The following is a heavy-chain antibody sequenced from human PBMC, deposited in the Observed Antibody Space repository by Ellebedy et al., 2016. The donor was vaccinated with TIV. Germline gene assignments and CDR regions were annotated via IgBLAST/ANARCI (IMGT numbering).Heavy chain of an antibody. CDR3: ATDGSYGDYLSPAHASVM. CDR1: GFSFRSYW. V-gene: IGHV3-7*01. CDR2: INQDATKT. D-gene: IGHD4-17*01. J-gene: IGHJ3*02. Sequence: GESLKISCAASGFSFRSYWMTWVRQAPGKGLEWVANINQDATKTFYVDSVEGRFTISRDNAKNSLFLQMNSRRAEDTAVYYCATDGSYGDYLSPAHASVMWGQGTLVSVSS.